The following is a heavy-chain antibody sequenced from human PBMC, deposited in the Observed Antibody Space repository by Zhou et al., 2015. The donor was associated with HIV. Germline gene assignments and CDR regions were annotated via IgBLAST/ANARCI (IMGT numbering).Heavy chain of an antibody. Sequence: QVHLVQSGAEVKKPGASVKVSCKASGYTFTSYFMHWVRQAPGQGLEWMGIINPSGGSTTYAQKFQGRVTITADESTSTAFMALSSLRSEDTAMYFCARTIVVVVAATGSTDYYGMDVWGQGTTVTVAS. CDR1: GYTFTSYF. D-gene: IGHD2-15*01. CDR3: ARTIVVVVAATGSTDYYGMDV. V-gene: IGHV1-46*01. J-gene: IGHJ6*02. CDR2: INPSGGST.